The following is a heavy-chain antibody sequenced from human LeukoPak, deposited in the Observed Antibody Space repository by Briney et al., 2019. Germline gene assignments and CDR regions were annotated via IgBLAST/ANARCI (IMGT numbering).Heavy chain of an antibody. CDR1: GYSFTSYW. J-gene: IGHJ1*01. Sequence: GESLKISCKGSGYSFTSYWIGWVRHMPGKGLEWMGIIYPGDSDTRYSPSFQGQVTISADKSISTAYLQWSSLKASDTAMYYCARPPVYCGGDCYAEYFQHWGQGTLVTVSS. V-gene: IGHV5-51*01. D-gene: IGHD2-21*02. CDR2: IYPGDSDT. CDR3: ARPPVYCGGDCYAEYFQH.